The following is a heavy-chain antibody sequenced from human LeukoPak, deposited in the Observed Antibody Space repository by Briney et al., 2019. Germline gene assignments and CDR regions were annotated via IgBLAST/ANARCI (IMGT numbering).Heavy chain of an antibody. D-gene: IGHD1-26*01. V-gene: IGHV4-4*07. CDR3: ARQDSKVGAYTGPYYIDY. CDR1: GGSISGYY. J-gene: IGHJ4*02. Sequence: SETLSLTCTVSGGSISGYYWNWLRQPAGKGLEWIGRIYTSGTTDDNPSLKSRVTMSVDTSRNQVSLKLTSVTAADTAVYYCARQDSKVGAYTGPYYIDYWGPGTLVTVSS. CDR2: IYTSGTT.